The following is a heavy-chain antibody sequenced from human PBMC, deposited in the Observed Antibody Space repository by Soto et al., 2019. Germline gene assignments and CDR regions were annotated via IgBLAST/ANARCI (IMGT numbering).Heavy chain of an antibody. CDR2: ISYDGGNQ. CDR3: AKAGDNYGSSGYYRPSYFFEY. V-gene: IGHV3-30*18. CDR1: GFSFVSHG. J-gene: IGHJ4*02. Sequence: PGGSLRLSCAASGFSFVSHGMHWVRQAPGKGLEWVAFISYDGGNQFYADSVKGRLSISRDNSKSTLFLQMNSLSADDTAVYYCAKAGDNYGSSGYYRPSYFFEYWGQGTLVTVSS. D-gene: IGHD3-22*01.